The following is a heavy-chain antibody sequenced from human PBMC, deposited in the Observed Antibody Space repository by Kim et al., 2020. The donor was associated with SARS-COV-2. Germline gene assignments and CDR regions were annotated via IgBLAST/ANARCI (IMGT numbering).Heavy chain of an antibody. Sequence: GGSLRLSCAASGFTFSSYAMHWVRQAPGKGLEWLAVISYDGSNKYYADSVKGRFTISRDNSKNTLYLQMNSLRAEDAAVYYCARVGGEYQMPHYYYYGM. CDR2: ISYDGSNK. CDR3: ARVGGEYQMPHYYYYGM. J-gene: IGHJ6*01. D-gene: IGHD2-2*01. CDR1: GFTFSSYA. V-gene: IGHV3-30-3*01.